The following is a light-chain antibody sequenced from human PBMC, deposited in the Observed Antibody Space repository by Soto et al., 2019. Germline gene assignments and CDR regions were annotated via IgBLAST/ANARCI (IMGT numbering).Light chain of an antibody. CDR3: SSYTNNNTRV. CDR1: SSDVGAYNY. J-gene: IGLJ3*02. CDR2: DVN. Sequence: QSVLTQPASVSGSPGQSIAISCTGTSSDVGAYNYVSWYQHHPGKAPKLVIYDVNDRPSGVSNRFSGSKSGNTASRTISGLRAEDEADYYCSSYTNNNTRVFGGGTKLTVL. V-gene: IGLV2-14*03.